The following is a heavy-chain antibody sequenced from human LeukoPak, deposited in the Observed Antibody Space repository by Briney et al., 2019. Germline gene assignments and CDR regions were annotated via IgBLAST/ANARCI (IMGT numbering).Heavy chain of an antibody. J-gene: IGHJ4*02. V-gene: IGHV3-23*01. CDR3: AKIRIVVVTARFDY. CDR1: GFTFSSYA. CDR2: ISGSGGST. Sequence: GGSLRLSCAASGFTFSSYAMSWVRQAPGKGLEWVSAISGSGGSTYYADSVKGRFTISRDNSKNTLCLQMNSLRAEDTAVYYCAKIRIVVVTARFDYWGQGTLVTVSS. D-gene: IGHD2-21*02.